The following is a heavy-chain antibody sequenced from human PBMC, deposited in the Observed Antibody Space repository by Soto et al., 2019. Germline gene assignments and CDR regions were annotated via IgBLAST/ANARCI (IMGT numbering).Heavy chain of an antibody. V-gene: IGHV1-69*13. CDR2: IIPIFGTA. CDR3: ARETAGWNDALDY. CDR1: GGTFSSYA. J-gene: IGHJ4*02. Sequence: ASVKVSCKASGGTFSSYAISWVRQAPGQGLEWMGGIIPIFGTANYAQKFQGRVTITADESTSTAYMELSSLRSEDTAVYYCARETAGWNDALDYWGQGTLVTVSS. D-gene: IGHD1-1*01.